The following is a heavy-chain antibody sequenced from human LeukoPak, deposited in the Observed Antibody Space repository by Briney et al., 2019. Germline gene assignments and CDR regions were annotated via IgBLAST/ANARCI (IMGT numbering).Heavy chain of an antibody. CDR1: GFAVSDYY. CDR3: AKNTILVATEN. J-gene: IGHJ4*02. Sequence: GGSLRLSCAASGFAVSDYYMSWVRQAPGKGLEWVSVIYRGGDTYYADSVKGRFTISRDDSKNTVYLQMNSLRAEDTAFYYRAKNTILVATENWGQGTLVTVSS. V-gene: IGHV3-53*01. D-gene: IGHD5-12*01. CDR2: IYRGGDT.